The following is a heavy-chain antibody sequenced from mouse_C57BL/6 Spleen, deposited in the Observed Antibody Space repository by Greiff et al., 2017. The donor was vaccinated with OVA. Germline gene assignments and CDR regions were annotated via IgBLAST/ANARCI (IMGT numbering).Heavy chain of an antibody. V-gene: IGHV2-6-1*01. CDR1: GFSLTSYG. CDR2: ICSDGST. CDR3: ARQHYDGFPCDY. D-gene: IGHD2-3*01. Sequence: VQLKQSGPGLVAPSQSLTISCTASGFSLTSYGVHWVRQPPGKGLEWLVVICSDGSTTYNSALKSRLSISKDNSKSQVFLKMNSLQTDDTAMYYCARQHYDGFPCDYWGQGTTLTVSS. J-gene: IGHJ2*01.